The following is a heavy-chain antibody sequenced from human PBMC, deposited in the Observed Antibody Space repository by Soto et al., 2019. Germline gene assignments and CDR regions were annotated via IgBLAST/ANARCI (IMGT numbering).Heavy chain of an antibody. Sequence: QVQLQESGPGLVKPSGPLSLTCAVSGGSISSSNWWSWVRQPPGKGLDWIGEIYHSGSTNYNPSLNSRVTISVDTSKNQFSLKLSSVTAAETAVYYCARVLGSGDSSGYYEGFDYWGQGTLVTVSS. J-gene: IGHJ4*02. CDR1: GGSISSSNW. CDR3: ARVLGSGDSSGYYEGFDY. V-gene: IGHV4-4*02. CDR2: IYHSGST. D-gene: IGHD3-22*01.